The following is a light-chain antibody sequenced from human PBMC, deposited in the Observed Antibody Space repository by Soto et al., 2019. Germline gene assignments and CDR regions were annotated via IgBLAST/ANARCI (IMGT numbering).Light chain of an antibody. V-gene: IGKV2-28*01. CDR3: KQALQTPRT. CDR1: QSLLHSNGYNY. J-gene: IGKJ1*01. Sequence: DIVMTQSPLSLPVTPGEPASISCRSSQSLLHSNGYNYLDWYLQKPGQSPQLLIYLGSNRASGVADRFSCSGSGTDFTLKISRVEAEDVGVYYCKQALQTPRTFGQGTKVEIK. CDR2: LGS.